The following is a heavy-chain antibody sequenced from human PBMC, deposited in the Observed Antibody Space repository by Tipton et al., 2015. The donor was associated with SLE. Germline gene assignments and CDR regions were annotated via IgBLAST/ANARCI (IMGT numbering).Heavy chain of an antibody. Sequence: TLSLTCTVSGGSIGSSSYYWGWIRQPPGKGLEWIGTTHYSGSTFYNPSLKSRVTISVDMSKNQFSVKLTSVTAADTAVYYCARYFYDSSGVCLFDLWGQGTLVTVSS. CDR3: ARYFYDSSGVCLFDL. J-gene: IGHJ4*02. CDR2: THYSGST. V-gene: IGHV4-39*07. D-gene: IGHD3-22*01. CDR1: GGSIGSSSYY.